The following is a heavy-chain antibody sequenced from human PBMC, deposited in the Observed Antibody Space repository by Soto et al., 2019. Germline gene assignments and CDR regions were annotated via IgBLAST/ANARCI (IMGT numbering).Heavy chain of an antibody. V-gene: IGHV4-4*02. D-gene: IGHD5-12*01. CDR2: IYHSGST. J-gene: IGHJ4*02. CDR3: SLVTSGYDRYFVY. Sequence: SVTCSASGGTLSSSNWCSWVRQPQGKGLEWIGEIYHSGSTNYNPSLKSRVTISVDKSKNQFSLKLSSVTAADTAVYYCSLVTSGYDRYFVYSCPRPLFSVS. CDR1: GGTLSSSNW.